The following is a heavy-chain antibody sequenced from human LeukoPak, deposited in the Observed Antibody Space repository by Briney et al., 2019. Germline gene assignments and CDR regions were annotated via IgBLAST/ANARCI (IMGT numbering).Heavy chain of an antibody. CDR3: ARGITIDY. J-gene: IGHJ4*02. CDR1: GFTFRSHW. D-gene: IGHD1-20*01. V-gene: IGHV3-7*01. CDR2: IKQDGSEK. Sequence: GGSLRLSCAGSGFTFRSHWMNWVRQAPGKGLEWVANIKQDGSEKYYVDSVKGRFTISRDNAKNSLYLQMNSLRVEDTAVYYCARGITIDYWGQGTLVTVSS.